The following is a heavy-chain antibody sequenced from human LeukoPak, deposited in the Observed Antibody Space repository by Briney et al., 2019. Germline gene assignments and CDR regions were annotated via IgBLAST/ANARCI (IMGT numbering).Heavy chain of an antibody. CDR1: GFTFSSYS. Sequence: GGSLRLSCAASGFTFSSYSMNWVRQAPGKGLEWVSSISSSSSYIYYADSVKGRFTISRDNSKNTLYLQMNSLRAEDTAVYYCARHCSSTSCYYYGMDVWGQGTTVTVSS. CDR3: ARHCSSTSCYYYGMDV. D-gene: IGHD2-2*01. J-gene: IGHJ6*02. V-gene: IGHV3-21*04. CDR2: ISSSSSYI.